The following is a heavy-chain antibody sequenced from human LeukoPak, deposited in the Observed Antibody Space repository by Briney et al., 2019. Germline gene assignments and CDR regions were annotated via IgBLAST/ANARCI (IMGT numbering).Heavy chain of an antibody. Sequence: PSETLSLTCAVYGGSFSVYYWSWIRQPPGKGLEWIGEINHSGSTNYNPSLKSRVTISVDTSKNQFSLKLSSVTAADTAVYYCARGRVAARRAIDYWGQGTLVTVSS. CDR3: ARGRVAARRAIDY. J-gene: IGHJ4*02. D-gene: IGHD6-6*01. CDR1: GGSFSVYY. CDR2: INHSGST. V-gene: IGHV4-34*01.